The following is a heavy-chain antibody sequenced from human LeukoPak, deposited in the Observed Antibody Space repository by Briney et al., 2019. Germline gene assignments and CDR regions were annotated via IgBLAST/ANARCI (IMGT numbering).Heavy chain of an antibody. V-gene: IGHV3-21*01. D-gene: IGHD4-11*01. CDR2: ISSSSSYI. J-gene: IGHJ4*02. Sequence: GGSLRLSCAASGFTFTTYSMNWVRQTPGKGLEWVSFISSSSSYIYYADSVKGRFTISRDNAKNSLYLQINSLRAEDTAVYYCAREPTYMHYFDYWGQGTLVTVSS. CDR3: AREPTYMHYFDY. CDR1: GFTFTTYS.